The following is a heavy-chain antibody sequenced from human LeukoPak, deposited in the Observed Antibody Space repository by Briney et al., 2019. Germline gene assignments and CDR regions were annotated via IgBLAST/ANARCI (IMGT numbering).Heavy chain of an antibody. J-gene: IGHJ4*02. CDR3: ARGQGRIYYDSSGFGWYFDY. CDR2: INPNSGGT. V-gene: IGHV1-2*02. D-gene: IGHD3-22*01. Sequence: ASVKVSCKASGYTFTGYYMHWVRQAPGQGLEWMGWINPNSGGTNYAQKFQGRVTMTRDTSISTAYMELSRLRSDDTAVYYCARGQGRIYYDSSGFGWYFDYWGQGTLVTVSS. CDR1: GYTFTGYY.